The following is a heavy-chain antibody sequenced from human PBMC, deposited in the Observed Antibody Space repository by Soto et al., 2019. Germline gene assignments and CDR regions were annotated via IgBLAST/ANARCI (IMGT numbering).Heavy chain of an antibody. CDR2: IIPIFGTT. CDR3: AKDGGADGYFGNWLDP. J-gene: IGHJ5*02. V-gene: IGHV1-69*15. Sequence: QVHLVQSGAEVKKPGSSVNVSCKASGGTFSNYAITWVRQAPGQGLEWVGRIIPIFGTTNVAQKFQGRVTITADESTSTAYMELGGLGSDDAAVYYCAKDGGADGYFGNWLDPWGQGTLVTVSS. D-gene: IGHD5-12*01. CDR1: GGTFSNYA.